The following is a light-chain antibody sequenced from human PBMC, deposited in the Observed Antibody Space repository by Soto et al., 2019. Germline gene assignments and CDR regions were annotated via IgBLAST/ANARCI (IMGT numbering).Light chain of an antibody. CDR1: SSDVGAYNY. CDR2: DVT. CDR3: SSCTSSSTLL. V-gene: IGLV2-14*01. Sequence: QSALTQPASVSGSPGQSITISCTGTSSDVGAYNYVSWYQQHPGKAPKLMIYDVTTRPSGVSNRFSGSKSGNTASLTISGLLAEDEADYYCSSCTSSSTLLFGGGTKVTVL. J-gene: IGLJ2*01.